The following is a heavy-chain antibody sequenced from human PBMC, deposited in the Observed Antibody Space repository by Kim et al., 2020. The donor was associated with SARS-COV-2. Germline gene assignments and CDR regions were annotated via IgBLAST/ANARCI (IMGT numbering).Heavy chain of an antibody. V-gene: IGHV1-18*01. Sequence: KTNHAQKLQGGVTMTTDTSTSTAYMELMSLRSDDTAVYYCARDHGHYFDYWGQGTLVTVSS. CDR3: ARDHGHYFDY. J-gene: IGHJ4*02. CDR2: KT.